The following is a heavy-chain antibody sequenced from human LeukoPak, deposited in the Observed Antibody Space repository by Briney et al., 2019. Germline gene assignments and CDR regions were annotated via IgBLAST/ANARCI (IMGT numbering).Heavy chain of an antibody. CDR1: GLTFSDHA. V-gene: IGHV3-23*01. Sequence: GGSLSLSCAASGLTFSDHAMSWFRQALGKDLEWVAGITSGFTPHYADSVKGRFTISRDNSKNTVHLQLNSLRAEDTAIYYCAKDYSESRVADVFFEYWGQGTLVTVSS. CDR3: AKDYSESRVADVFFEY. J-gene: IGHJ4*02. CDR2: ITSGFTP. D-gene: IGHD2-15*01.